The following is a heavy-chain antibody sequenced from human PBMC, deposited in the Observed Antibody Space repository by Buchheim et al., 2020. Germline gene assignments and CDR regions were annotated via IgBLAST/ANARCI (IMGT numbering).Heavy chain of an antibody. V-gene: IGHV3-23*01. Sequence: EVQLLESGGGLVQPGGSLRLSCAASGFTFSSYAMSWVRQAPGKGLEWVSAISGSGGSTYYADSVKGRFTISRDNSKNTLDLQMNSLRAEDTAVYYCAKLRKKGEVVVVAATPYDYWGQGTL. D-gene: IGHD2-15*01. CDR1: GFTFSSYA. CDR2: ISGSGGST. CDR3: AKLRKKGEVVVVAATPYDY. J-gene: IGHJ4*02.